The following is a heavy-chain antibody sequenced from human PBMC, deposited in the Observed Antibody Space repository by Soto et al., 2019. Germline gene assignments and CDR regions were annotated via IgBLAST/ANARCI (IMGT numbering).Heavy chain of an antibody. CDR2: IYSGGSS. Sequence: GGSLRLSCAASGFTVSNSYMSWVRQAPGKGLEWVSAIYSGGSSYYADSVKGRFTISRDNSRNTLYLQMNSLRAEDTAVYFCATCDGSATYCFFFVYWGQGTPVTVSS. CDR3: ATCDGSATYCFFFVY. V-gene: IGHV3-66*01. D-gene: IGHD3-10*01. CDR1: GFTVSNSY. J-gene: IGHJ4*02.